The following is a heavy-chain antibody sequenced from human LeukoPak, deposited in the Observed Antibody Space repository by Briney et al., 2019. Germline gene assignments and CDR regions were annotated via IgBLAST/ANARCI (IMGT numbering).Heavy chain of an antibody. V-gene: IGHV1-18*01. CDR2: ISVYNGNT. Sequence: GALVKVSCKASGYTFTSYGISWVRQAPGQGLEWMGWISVYNGNTNYAQKLHGRVTLTTDTSTSTAYMDLRSLRSDDTAVYYCARDYYYGSGSYYNVFDYWGQGTLVTVSS. CDR3: ARDYYYGSGSYYNVFDY. D-gene: IGHD3-10*01. J-gene: IGHJ4*02. CDR1: GYTFTSYG.